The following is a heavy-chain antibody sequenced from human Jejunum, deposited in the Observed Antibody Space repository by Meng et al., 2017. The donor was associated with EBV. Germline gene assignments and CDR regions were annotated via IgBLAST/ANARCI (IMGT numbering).Heavy chain of an antibody. CDR1: GYTFTPYS. CDR2: ITPNTGIP. Sequence: QVQLVQSGSELKKPXXXXEISCKASGYTFTPYSINWVRQAPGQGLEWMGWITPNTGIPTYAQGFTGRFVFSLDTSVSTAYLHISSLKAEDTAVYYCARDKGRTEFDYWGQGTLVTVSS. V-gene: IGHV7-4-1*02. D-gene: IGHD3-10*01. J-gene: IGHJ4*02. CDR3: ARDKGRTEFDY.